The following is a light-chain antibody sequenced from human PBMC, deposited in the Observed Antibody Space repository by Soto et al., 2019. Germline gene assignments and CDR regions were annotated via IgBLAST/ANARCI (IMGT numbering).Light chain of an antibody. CDR3: QQYNSYPYT. J-gene: IGKJ2*01. CDR1: QSISSW. CDR2: KAS. Sequence: DIQMTQSPSTLSASVGDRVTITCRASQSISSWLAWYQQKPGKAPKLLIYKASSLESGVPSRFSGSGSGTEFTLTISNLQHDDFGTYYCQQYNSYPYTFGQGTKLEIK. V-gene: IGKV1-5*03.